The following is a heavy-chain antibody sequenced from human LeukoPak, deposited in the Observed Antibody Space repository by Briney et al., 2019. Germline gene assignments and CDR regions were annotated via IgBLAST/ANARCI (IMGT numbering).Heavy chain of an antibody. D-gene: IGHD3-22*01. V-gene: IGHV3-48*03. Sequence: GGSLRLSCAASGFTFSSYEMNWVRQAPGKGLEWVSYISSSGSTIYYADSVKGRFTISRDNAKNSLYLQMNSLRAEDTAVYYCARLYDGSAYHADHFDYWGQGTLVIVSS. J-gene: IGHJ4*02. CDR1: GFTFSSYE. CDR2: ISSSGSTI. CDR3: ARLYDGSAYHADHFDY.